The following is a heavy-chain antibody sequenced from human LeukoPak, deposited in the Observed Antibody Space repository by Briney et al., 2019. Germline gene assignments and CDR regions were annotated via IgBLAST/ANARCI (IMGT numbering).Heavy chain of an antibody. V-gene: IGHV3-23*01. Sequence: GGSLRLSCAVSGITLSNYGMSWVRQAPGKGLEWVAGISDSGGSTNYADSVKGGFTISRDNPKNTLYLQMNSLRAEDTAVYFCAKRAVVIRVILVGFHKEAYYFDSCGQGALVTVYS. J-gene: IGHJ4*02. CDR3: AKRAVVIRVILVGFHKEAYYFDS. CDR2: ISDSGGST. D-gene: IGHD3-22*01. CDR1: GITLSNYG.